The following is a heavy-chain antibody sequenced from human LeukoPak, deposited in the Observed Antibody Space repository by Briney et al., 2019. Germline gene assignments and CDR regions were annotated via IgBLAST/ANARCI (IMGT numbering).Heavy chain of an antibody. CDR1: GGFISSYY. Sequence: SETLSLTCTVSGGFISSYYWSWIRQPPGKGLEWIGYIYYSGSTNYNPSLKSRVTISVDTSKNQFSLKLSSVTAADTAVYYCARVSGSYLDYWGQGTLVTVSS. CDR3: ARVSGSYLDY. J-gene: IGHJ4*02. CDR2: IYYSGST. D-gene: IGHD1-26*01. V-gene: IGHV4-59*01.